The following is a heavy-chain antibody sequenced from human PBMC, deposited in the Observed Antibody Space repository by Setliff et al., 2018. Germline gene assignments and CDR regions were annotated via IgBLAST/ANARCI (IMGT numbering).Heavy chain of an antibody. Sequence: ASVKVSCKASGYTFTSYDINWVRQATGQGLEWMGWMNPNSGNTGYAQKFQGRVTITRNTSISTAYMELSSLRSEDTAVYYCARRGLGYDFWSGYYTMYYFDYWGHGTLVTVSS. J-gene: IGHJ4*01. D-gene: IGHD3-3*01. V-gene: IGHV1-8*03. CDR1: GYTFTSYD. CDR3: ARRGLGYDFWSGYYTMYYFDY. CDR2: MNPNSGNT.